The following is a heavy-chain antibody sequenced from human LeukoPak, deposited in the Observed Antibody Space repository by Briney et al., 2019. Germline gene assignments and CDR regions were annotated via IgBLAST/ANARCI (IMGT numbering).Heavy chain of an antibody. CDR2: GNARGST. Sequence: SETLSLTCSVSGGSFSSVTLYWSWIRQPAGKGLEWIGRGNARGSTDSNPSLRNRVTVSVDTSKNQVSLRLSSVTAADTAVYYCARESTGTGRYNWYDLWGQGTLVTVSS. CDR1: GGSFSSVTLY. CDR3: ARESTGTGRYNWYDL. J-gene: IGHJ4*02. D-gene: IGHD5-24*01. V-gene: IGHV4-61*02.